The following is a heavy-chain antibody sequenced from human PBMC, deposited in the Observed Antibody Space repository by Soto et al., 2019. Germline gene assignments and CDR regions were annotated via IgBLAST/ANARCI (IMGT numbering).Heavy chain of an antibody. CDR2: IYYSGST. CDR3: ANEADISGYYPEY. V-gene: IGHV4-31*03. Sequence: PSETLSLTCTVSGGSISSGGYYWSWIRQHPGKGLEWIGYIYYSGSTYYNPSLKSRVTISVDTSKNQFSLKLTSVTAADTAVYYCANEADISGYYPEYWGQGTQVTVSS. J-gene: IGHJ4*02. D-gene: IGHD3-22*01. CDR1: GGSISSGGYY.